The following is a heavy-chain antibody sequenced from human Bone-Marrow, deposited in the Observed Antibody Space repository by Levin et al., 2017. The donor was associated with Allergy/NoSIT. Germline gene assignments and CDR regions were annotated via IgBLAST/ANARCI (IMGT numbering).Heavy chain of an antibody. J-gene: IGHJ3*01. Sequence: PLASVKVSCKISGHTLTDISMHWVRQAPGKGLEWMGGFHPEDGETIYAQQFQGRVTMTEDTSADTAYMELSSLRSEDTAMYYCVTDQDNYYDSSLVAFDLWGQGTMVTVSS. D-gene: IGHD3-22*01. CDR3: VTDQDNYYDSSLVAFDL. CDR1: GHTLTDIS. V-gene: IGHV1-24*01. CDR2: FHPEDGET.